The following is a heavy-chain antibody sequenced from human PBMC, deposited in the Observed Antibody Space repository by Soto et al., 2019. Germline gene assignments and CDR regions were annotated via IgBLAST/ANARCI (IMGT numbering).Heavy chain of an antibody. Sequence: QVPVVQSGAEVKKPGASVKVSCKASGYPFAGHYVHWVRQAPGQGLEWMGWINANSGDTDYAQKFQGRVTMTRDTSINTAYMELSRLRSDDTAMYYCATGGAAGVFFDYWGQGALVTVSS. CDR3: ATGGAAGVFFDY. J-gene: IGHJ4*02. V-gene: IGHV1-2*02. CDR2: INANSGDT. CDR1: GYPFAGHY. D-gene: IGHD1-1*01.